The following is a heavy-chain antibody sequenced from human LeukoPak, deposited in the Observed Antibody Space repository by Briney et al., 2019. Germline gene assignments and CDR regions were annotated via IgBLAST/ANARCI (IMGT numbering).Heavy chain of an antibody. CDR2: ISGSGGST. V-gene: IGHV3-23*01. J-gene: IGHJ6*04. D-gene: IGHD2-21*01. Sequence: GGSLRLSCAASGFTFSSYAMSWVRQAPGKGLEWVSAISGSGGSTYYADSVKGRFTISRDNAKNSLYLQMNSLRAEDTAVYYCAEGKSSLYSRAWAMDVWGKGTTVTVSS. CDR3: AEGKSSLYSRAWAMDV. CDR1: GFTFSSYA.